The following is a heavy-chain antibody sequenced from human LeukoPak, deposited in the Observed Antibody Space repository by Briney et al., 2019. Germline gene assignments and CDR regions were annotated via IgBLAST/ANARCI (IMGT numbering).Heavy chain of an antibody. D-gene: IGHD3-10*01. CDR1: GFTFSSFA. CDR3: AKGHYYGSGSLDY. V-gene: IGHV3-23*01. J-gene: IGHJ4*02. Sequence: GGSLRLSCSASGFTFSSFAMSWVRQAPGKGLEWVSGISGSGGSTYYADSMKGRFTISRDNSKNTLYLQINSLRAKDTAVYYCAKGHYYGSGSLDYWGQGTLVTVSS. CDR2: ISGSGGST.